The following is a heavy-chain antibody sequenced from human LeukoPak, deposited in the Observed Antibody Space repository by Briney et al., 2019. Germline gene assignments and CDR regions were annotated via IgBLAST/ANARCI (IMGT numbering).Heavy chain of an antibody. Sequence: ASVKVSCKASGGTFSSYGISWVRQAPGQGLEWMGWISAYNGNTNYAQKLQGRVTMTTGTSTSTAYMELRSLRSDDTAVYYCARSKYQLLLVDYWGQGTLVTVSS. CDR3: ARSKYQLLLVDY. D-gene: IGHD2-2*01. CDR1: GGTFSSYG. V-gene: IGHV1-18*01. CDR2: ISAYNGNT. J-gene: IGHJ4*02.